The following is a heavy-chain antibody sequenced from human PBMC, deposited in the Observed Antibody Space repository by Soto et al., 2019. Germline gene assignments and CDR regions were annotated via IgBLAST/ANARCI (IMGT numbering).Heavy chain of an antibody. Sequence: GGSLRLSCAASGFTFSSYYMHWVRQETGKGLECVSAIDSTGDTYYAGSVKGRFTISRENARNSLYLQMNNLRAEDTAVYYCARGSLTRSGIDYWGQRILVTVSS. CDR2: IDSTGDT. CDR1: GFTFSSYY. J-gene: IGHJ4*02. CDR3: ARGSLTRSGIDY. D-gene: IGHD1-26*01. V-gene: IGHV3-13*01.